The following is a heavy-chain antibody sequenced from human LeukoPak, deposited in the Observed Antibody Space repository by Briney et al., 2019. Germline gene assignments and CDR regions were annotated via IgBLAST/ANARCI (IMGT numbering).Heavy chain of an antibody. Sequence: ASVKVSCKASGYTFTSFDINWVRQATGQGPEWMGWMNPNSGNTGYAQKFQGRVTMTRDTSINTAYMELSSLGSEDTAVYYCARNHVPTGLRDVWSTGTPVIVSS. V-gene: IGHV1-8*01. CDR2: MNPNSGNT. J-gene: IGHJ6*04. CDR1: GYTFTSFD. CDR3: ARNHVPTGLRDV. D-gene: IGHD5-12*01.